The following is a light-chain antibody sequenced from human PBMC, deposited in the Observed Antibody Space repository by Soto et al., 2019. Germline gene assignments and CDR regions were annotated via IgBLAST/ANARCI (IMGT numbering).Light chain of an antibody. Sequence: EIVLTQSPATLSLSPGERATLSCRASQSVTSTLAWYQQKPGQTPRLLIYDASTRATGIPARFSGSGSGTDFTLTISRLEPEDYAVYYCQQYGHSLWTFGQGTKVDIK. CDR3: QQYGHSLWT. J-gene: IGKJ1*01. CDR1: QSVTST. V-gene: IGKV3D-11*03. CDR2: DAS.